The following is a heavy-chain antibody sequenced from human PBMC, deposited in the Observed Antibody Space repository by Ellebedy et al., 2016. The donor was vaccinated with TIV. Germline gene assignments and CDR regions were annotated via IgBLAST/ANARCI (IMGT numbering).Heavy chain of an antibody. D-gene: IGHD2-2*01. V-gene: IGHV4-34*01. CDR3: ARPLSTYNAFDI. CDR1: GGSFSGHY. CDR2: INHSGST. Sequence: SETLSLTCAVYGGSFSGHYWTWIRQPPGKGLEWIGEINHSGSTKNNPSLKSRVTISVDTSKNQFSLKLSSVTAADTAVYYCARPLSTYNAFDIWGRGTKVTVSS. J-gene: IGHJ3*02.